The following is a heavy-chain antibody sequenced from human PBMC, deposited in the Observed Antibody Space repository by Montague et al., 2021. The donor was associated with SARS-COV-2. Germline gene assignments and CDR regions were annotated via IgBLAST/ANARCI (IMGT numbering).Heavy chain of an antibody. CDR2: INHSGST. CDR3: ARARQDVVVPALGIGAYYYYYYMDV. V-gene: IGHV4-34*01. CDR1: GGSFSGYY. Sequence: SETRSLTCAVYGGSFSGYYWSWIGQPPGKGLEWIGEINHSGSTNYNPSLKSRVTISVDTSKNQFSLKLSSVTAADTAVYYCARARQDVVVPALGIGAYYYYYYMDVWGKGTTVTVSS. D-gene: IGHD2-2*01. J-gene: IGHJ6*03.